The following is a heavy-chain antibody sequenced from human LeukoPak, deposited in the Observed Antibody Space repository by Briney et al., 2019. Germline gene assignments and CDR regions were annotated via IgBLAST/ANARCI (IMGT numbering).Heavy chain of an antibody. CDR1: GFTFSSYA. CDR2: ISDSGGTT. CDR3: AKAALSAYCGGDCYSSYY. J-gene: IGHJ4*02. D-gene: IGHD2-21*02. Sequence: GGSLRLSCAASGFTFSSYAMNWVRQAPGKGLEWVSGISDSGGTTYYADSVKGRFTVSRDNSKNTLYLQMNSLRADDTAVYYCAKAALSAYCGGDCYSSYYWGQGTLVTVSS. V-gene: IGHV3-23*01.